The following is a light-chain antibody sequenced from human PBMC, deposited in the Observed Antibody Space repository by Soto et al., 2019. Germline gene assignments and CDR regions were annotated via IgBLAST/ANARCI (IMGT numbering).Light chain of an antibody. V-gene: IGLV2-14*01. CDR1: NSDVGGYNY. CDR3: SSFSSSSTLVV. CDR2: DVS. Sequence: QSALTQPASVSGSPGQSITISCSGTNSDVGGYNYVSWYQQHPGKAPQLMIYDVSNRPSGVSNRFSGSKSGNTASLTISGLQAEDEADYYCSSFSSSSTLVVFGGGTQLTVL. J-gene: IGLJ2*01.